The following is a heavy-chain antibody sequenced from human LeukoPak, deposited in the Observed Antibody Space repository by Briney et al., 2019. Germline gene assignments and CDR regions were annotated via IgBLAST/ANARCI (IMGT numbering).Heavy chain of an antibody. CDR3: ARDLLLYYYDSSGYYDY. J-gene: IGHJ4*02. D-gene: IGHD3-22*01. CDR2: ISAYNGNT. V-gene: IGHV1-18*04. Sequence: ASVKVSCKASGYTFTSYYMHWVRQAPGQGLEWMGWISAYNGNTNYAQKLQGRVTMTTDTSTSTAYMELRSLRSDDTAVYYCARDLLLYYYDSSGYYDYWGQGTLVTVSS. CDR1: GYTFTSYY.